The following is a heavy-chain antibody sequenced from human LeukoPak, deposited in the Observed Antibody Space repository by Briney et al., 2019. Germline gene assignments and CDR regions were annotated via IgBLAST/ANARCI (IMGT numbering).Heavy chain of an antibody. Sequence: ASVKVSCKASGYIFTGYLMHWMRQAPGQGLECMGRINPNSGGTNYAQKFQGVVTLTRDASISTAYMELSSLRSDDTAVYYCARGRGSEVVSYVDYWGQGTLVTVSS. D-gene: IGHD3-22*01. CDR1: GYIFTGYL. V-gene: IGHV1-2*02. CDR3: ARGRGSEVVSYVDY. J-gene: IGHJ4*02. CDR2: INPNSGGT.